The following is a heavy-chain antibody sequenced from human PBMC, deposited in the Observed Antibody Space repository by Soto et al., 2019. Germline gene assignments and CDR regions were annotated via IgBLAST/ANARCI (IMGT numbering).Heavy chain of an antibody. CDR3: AAGEARSRNLAPYYLDF. J-gene: IGHJ4*02. CDR2: IHYSGTT. Sequence: PSETLSLTCTVSGGSMRNSFWTWIRQPPGTGLEWIGYIHYSGTTSFFPSYNPSLRSRVTISEDTSKNQFSLKLLSVTTADTAVYFCAAGEARSRNLAPYYLDFWGQGTLVTVSS. CDR1: GGSMRNSF. D-gene: IGHD6-13*01. V-gene: IGHV4-59*01.